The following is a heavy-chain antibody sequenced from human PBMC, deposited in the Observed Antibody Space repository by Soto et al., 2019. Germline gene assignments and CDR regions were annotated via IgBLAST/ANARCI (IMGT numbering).Heavy chain of an antibody. CDR3: ARTEKFDP. V-gene: IGHV1-2*02. CDR1: GYTFNGYY. CDR2: INPNTGGT. Sequence: QVQLVQSGAEVKTPGASVRVSYKASGYTFNGYYIQWVRQAPGQGLEWMGWINPNTGGTNYAQNFQGRVTMTRDTSITTAYMELTRLRSDDTAVYYCARTEKFDPWGQGTLVTVSS. J-gene: IGHJ5*02.